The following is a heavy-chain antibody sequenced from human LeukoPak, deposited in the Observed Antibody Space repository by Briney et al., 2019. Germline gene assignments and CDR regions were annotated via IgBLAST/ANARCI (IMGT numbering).Heavy chain of an antibody. Sequence: ASVKVSCKASGYTFTSYGISWVRQAPGQGLEWMGWISAYNGNTNYAQKFQGRVTITADKSTSTAYMELSSLRSEDTAVYYCARDWNSAAVAAYWGQGTLVTVSS. CDR3: ARDWNSAAVAAY. J-gene: IGHJ4*02. D-gene: IGHD6-19*01. V-gene: IGHV1-18*01. CDR2: ISAYNGNT. CDR1: GYTFTSYG.